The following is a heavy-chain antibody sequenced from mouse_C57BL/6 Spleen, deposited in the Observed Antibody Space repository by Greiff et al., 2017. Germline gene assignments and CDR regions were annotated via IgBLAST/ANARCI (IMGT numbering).Heavy chain of an antibody. D-gene: IGHD1-1*01. V-gene: IGHV1-64*01. Sequence: VQLQESGAELVKPGASVKLCCKAYGYTFTSYWMHWVKQRPGQGLEWIGMIHPNSGSTNYNEKFKSKATLTVGKSSSTAYMQLSSLTSEDSAVYYCARLDGVVAFDYRGPGTTPPASS. CDR3: ARLDGVVAFDY. CDR1: GYTFTSYW. J-gene: IGHJ2*01. CDR2: IHPNSGST.